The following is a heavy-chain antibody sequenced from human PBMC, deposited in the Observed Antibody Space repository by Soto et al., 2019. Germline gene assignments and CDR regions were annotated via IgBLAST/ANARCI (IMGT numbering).Heavy chain of an antibody. CDR1: GFTFSNAW. Sequence: GSLRLSCAASGFTFSNAWMSWVRQAPGKGLEWVGRIKSKTDGGTTDYAAPVKGRFTISRDDSKNTLYLQMNIPRAEDTAVYYCAKDGDSSAWPIKYGMDVWGPGTTVTVSS. D-gene: IGHD6-19*01. J-gene: IGHJ6*02. V-gene: IGHV3-15*01. CDR2: IKSKTDGGTT. CDR3: AKDGDSSAWPIKYGMDV.